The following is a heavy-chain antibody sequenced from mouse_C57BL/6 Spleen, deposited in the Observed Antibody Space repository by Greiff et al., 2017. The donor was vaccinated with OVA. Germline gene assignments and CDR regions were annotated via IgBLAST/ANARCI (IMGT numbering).Heavy chain of an antibody. Sequence: QVQLQQPGAELVRPGTSVKLSCKASGYTFTSYWMHWVKQRPGQGLEWIGVIDPSDSYTKYNQKFKGKATLTVDTSSSTAYMQLSSLTSEDSAVYYCARRGFTLYYFDYWGQGTTLTVSS. CDR1: GYTFTSYW. J-gene: IGHJ2*01. D-gene: IGHD1-1*01. CDR3: ARRGFTLYYFDY. V-gene: IGHV1-59*01. CDR2: IDPSDSYT.